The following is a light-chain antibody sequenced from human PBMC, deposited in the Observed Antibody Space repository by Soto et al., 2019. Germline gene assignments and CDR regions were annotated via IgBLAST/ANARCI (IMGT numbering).Light chain of an antibody. CDR2: GNS. Sequence: QSVLTQPPSVSGAPGQRVTISCTGSSSNIGATYDVQWYQQLPGTAPKLLIYGNSNRPSGVPDRFSGSKSGTSASLAITGLQADDEADYYCQSYDSSLSAHYVFGPGTQVTVL. J-gene: IGLJ1*01. CDR1: SSNIGATYD. CDR3: QSYDSSLSAHYV. V-gene: IGLV1-40*01.